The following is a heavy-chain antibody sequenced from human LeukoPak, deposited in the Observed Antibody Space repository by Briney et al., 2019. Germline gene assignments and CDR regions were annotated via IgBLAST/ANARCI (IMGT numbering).Heavy chain of an antibody. CDR2: INPNSGGT. Sequence: GASVTVSFKASGYTFTDYYLHWVRQAPGQGLEWMGWINPNSGGTNYAQTFQGRVTMTRDTSITTAYMELSRLRSDDTAVYFCARIGYNHYFDYWGQGTLVTVSS. CDR3: ARIGYNHYFDY. D-gene: IGHD5-24*01. CDR1: GYTFTDYY. V-gene: IGHV1-2*02. J-gene: IGHJ4*02.